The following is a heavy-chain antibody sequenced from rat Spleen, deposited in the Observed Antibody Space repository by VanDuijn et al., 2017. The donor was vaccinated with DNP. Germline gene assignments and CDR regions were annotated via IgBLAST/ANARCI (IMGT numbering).Heavy chain of an antibody. V-gene: IGHV5-20*01. CDR2: ISYDGGSA. CDR1: GFTFSDHY. D-gene: IGHD3-6*01. Sequence: EVQLVESGGGLVQPGRSLKLSCAASGFTFSDHYMAWVRQAPTKGLEWVTYISYDGGSANYGESVKGRFTISRDKAKSTLYLQMDSLRSEDTATYYCATHDNWAWGQGTSVTVSS. J-gene: IGHJ4*01. CDR3: ATHDNWA.